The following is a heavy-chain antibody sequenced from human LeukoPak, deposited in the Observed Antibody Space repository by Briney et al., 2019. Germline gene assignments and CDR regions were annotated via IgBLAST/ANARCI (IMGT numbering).Heavy chain of an antibody. CDR3: ARDPRATTGTTTRGYYGMGV. Sequence: ASVKVSCQASGYTFPSNYMHWVRQAPGQGLEWMGIINPSQGSTTYAQKFQGRVTMTRDTSTSTVYMELSSLRSEDTAVYYGARDPRATTGTTTRGYYGMGVWGKGATVTVSS. CDR1: GYTFPSNY. D-gene: IGHD1-1*01. J-gene: IGHJ6*04. CDR2: INPSQGST. V-gene: IGHV1-46*01.